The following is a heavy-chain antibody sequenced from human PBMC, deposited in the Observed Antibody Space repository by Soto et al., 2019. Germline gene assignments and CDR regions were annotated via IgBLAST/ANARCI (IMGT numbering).Heavy chain of an antibody. CDR3: ARQDCSGGSCYSPGAFDI. Sequence: GGSLRLSCAASGFTFSSYAMHWVRQAPGKGLEWVAVISYDGSNKYYADSVKGRFTISRDNSKNTLYLQMNSLRAEDTAVYYCARQDCSGGSCYSPGAFDIWGQGTMVTVSS. CDR1: GFTFSSYA. D-gene: IGHD2-15*01. V-gene: IGHV3-30-3*01. CDR2: ISYDGSNK. J-gene: IGHJ3*02.